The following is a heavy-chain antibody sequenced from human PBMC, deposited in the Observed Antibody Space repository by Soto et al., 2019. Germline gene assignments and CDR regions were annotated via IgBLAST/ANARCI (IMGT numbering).Heavy chain of an antibody. V-gene: IGHV1-8*02. CDR1: GYDFTAYD. CDR3: GRGPSPRAPAGGTPYYFAMDV. D-gene: IGHD6-13*01. CDR2: MNRINGAT. Sequence: ASVKVSCKASGYDFTAYDINWVRQASGRGLEWVGWMNRINGATGSARRFQGRVSMTRNTATGTAYLELTSLRSDDSAVYYCGRGPSPRAPAGGTPYYFAMDVWGQGTTVTVSS. J-gene: IGHJ6*02.